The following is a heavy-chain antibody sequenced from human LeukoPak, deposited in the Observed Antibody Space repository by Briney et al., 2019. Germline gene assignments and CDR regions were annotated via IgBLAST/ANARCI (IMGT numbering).Heavy chain of an antibody. CDR1: GFSFDDDG. J-gene: IGHJ4*02. Sequence: GGSLRLSCAASGFSFDDDGMSWVCQAPGKGLEWVSGINWNGGSTGYADSVKGRFTISRDNAKNSLYLQMNSLRAEDTALYYCARAELIPIGGYIHTLDYWGQGILVTVSS. D-gene: IGHD3-10*01. CDR3: ARAELIPIGGYIHTLDY. CDR2: INWNGGST. V-gene: IGHV3-20*04.